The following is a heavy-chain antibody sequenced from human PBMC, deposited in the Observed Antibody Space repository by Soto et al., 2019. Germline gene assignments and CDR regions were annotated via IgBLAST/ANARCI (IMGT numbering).Heavy chain of an antibody. J-gene: IGHJ6*02. D-gene: IGHD3-16*02. Sequence: PSETLSLTCAVYGGSFSGYYWSWIRQPPGKGLEWIGEINHSGSTNYNPSLKSRVTISVDTSKNQFSLKLSSVTAADTAVYYCARSRLRLGELPWDYGMDVWGQGTTVTVSS. V-gene: IGHV4-34*01. CDR1: GGSFSGYY. CDR3: ARSRLRLGELPWDYGMDV. CDR2: INHSGST.